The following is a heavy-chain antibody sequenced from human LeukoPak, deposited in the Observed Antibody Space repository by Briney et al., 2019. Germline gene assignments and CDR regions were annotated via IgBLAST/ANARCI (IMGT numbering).Heavy chain of an antibody. CDR1: GFTFNIYA. CDR2: IYYDGSVK. J-gene: IGHJ4*02. V-gene: IGHV3-33*01. D-gene: IGHD5-18*01. CDR3: ARGGGVEAAMALDY. Sequence: PGGSLRLSCAASGFTFNIYAMHWVRQAPGQGLEWVAIIYYDGSVKYYADSVKGRFTISRDNSKNTVSLIMNRLRADDTAVYYGARGGGVEAAMALDYWGQGTLVAVSS.